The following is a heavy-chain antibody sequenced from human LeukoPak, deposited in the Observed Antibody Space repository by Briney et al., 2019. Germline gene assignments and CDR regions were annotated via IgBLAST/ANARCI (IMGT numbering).Heavy chain of an antibody. CDR3: ASRDCSGGSCLNRYYGMDV. D-gene: IGHD2-15*01. J-gene: IGHJ6*02. V-gene: IGHV1-69*04. CDR2: IIPILGIA. CDR1: GGTFSSYA. Sequence: GASVKVSCKASGGTFSSYAISWVRQAPGQGLEWMGRIIPILGIANYAQKFQGRVTITADKSTSTAYMELSSLRSEDTAVYYCASRDCSGGSCLNRYYGMDVWGQGTTVTVSS.